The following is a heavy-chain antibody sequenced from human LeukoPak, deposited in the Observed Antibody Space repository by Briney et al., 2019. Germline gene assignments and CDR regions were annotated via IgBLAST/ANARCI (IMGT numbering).Heavy chain of an antibody. CDR3: ARDASTGYSSGWSFDY. CDR1: GGTFSSYA. D-gene: IGHD6-19*01. CDR2: INPSGGST. J-gene: IGHJ4*02. Sequence: ASVKVSCKASGGTFSSYAISWVRQAPGQGLEWMGIINPSGGSTSYAQKFQGRVTMTRDTSTSTVYMELSSLRSEDTAVYYCARDASTGYSSGWSFDYWGQGTLVTVSS. V-gene: IGHV1-46*01.